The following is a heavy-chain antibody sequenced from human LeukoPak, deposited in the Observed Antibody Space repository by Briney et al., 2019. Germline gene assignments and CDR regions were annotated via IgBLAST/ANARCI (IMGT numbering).Heavy chain of an antibody. J-gene: IGHJ4*02. CDR1: GFTFSSYG. CDR2: ISYDGSNK. CDR3: AKDPRGGQWLEGLDY. V-gene: IGHV3-30*18. D-gene: IGHD6-19*01. Sequence: GGSLRLSCAASGFTFSSYGMHWVRQAPGKGLERVAVISYDGSNKYYADSVKGRFTISRDDSKNTLYLQMNSLRAEDTAVYYCAKDPRGGQWLEGLDYWGQGTLVTVSS.